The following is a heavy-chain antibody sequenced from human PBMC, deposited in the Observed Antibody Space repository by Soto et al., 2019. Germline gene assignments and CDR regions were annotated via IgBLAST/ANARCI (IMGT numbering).Heavy chain of an antibody. D-gene: IGHD2-15*01. CDR1: GFTFSSYG. CDR3: AKAGGYCSGGSCYSNYFDY. Sequence: QVQLVESGGGVVQPGRSLRLSCAASGFTFSSYGMRWVRQAPGKGLEWVAVISYDGSNKYYADSVKGRFTISRDNSKNTLYLQMNSLRAEDTAVYYCAKAGGYCSGGSCYSNYFDYWGQGTLVTVSS. CDR2: ISYDGSNK. V-gene: IGHV3-30*18. J-gene: IGHJ4*02.